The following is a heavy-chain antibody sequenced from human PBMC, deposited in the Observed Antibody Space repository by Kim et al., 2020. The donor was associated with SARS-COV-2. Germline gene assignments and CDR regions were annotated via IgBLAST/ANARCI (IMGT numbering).Heavy chain of an antibody. CDR2: MNPNSGNT. CDR3: ARVPSSGWQNWFDP. Sequence: ASVKVSCKASGYTFTSYDINWVRQATGQGLEWMGWMNPNSGNTGYAQKFQGRVTMTRNTSISTAYMELSSLRSEDTAVYYCARVPSSGWQNWFDPWGQGTLVTVSS. V-gene: IGHV1-8*01. J-gene: IGHJ5*02. D-gene: IGHD6-19*01. CDR1: GYTFTSYD.